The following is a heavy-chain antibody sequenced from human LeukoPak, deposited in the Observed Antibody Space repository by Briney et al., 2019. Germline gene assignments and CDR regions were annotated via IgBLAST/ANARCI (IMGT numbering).Heavy chain of an antibody. Sequence: GGSLRLSCAASGFTFSGSTMHWVRQASGKGLEWVGRITGKAGRYATAYAASVNGRFTISRDDSKSMAYLQMNSLKTEDTAVYYCARGGEYFDSNDYIKTFDYWGQGTLVTVSS. CDR1: GFTFSGST. D-gene: IGHD3-22*01. V-gene: IGHV3-73*01. CDR3: ARGGEYFDSNDYIKTFDY. CDR2: ITGKAGRYAT. J-gene: IGHJ4*02.